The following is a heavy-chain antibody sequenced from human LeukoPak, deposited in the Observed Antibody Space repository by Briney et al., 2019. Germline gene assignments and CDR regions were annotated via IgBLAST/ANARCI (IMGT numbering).Heavy chain of an antibody. CDR1: GFTFSSYA. J-gene: IGHJ4*02. Sequence: GGSLRLSCAASGFTFSSYAMHWVRQAPGKGLEWVAVVSYDGSNKYYADSVKGRFTISRDNSKNTLYLQMNSLRAEDTAVYYCARGIDYWGQGTLVTVSS. CDR3: ARGIDY. V-gene: IGHV3-30*04. CDR2: VSYDGSNK.